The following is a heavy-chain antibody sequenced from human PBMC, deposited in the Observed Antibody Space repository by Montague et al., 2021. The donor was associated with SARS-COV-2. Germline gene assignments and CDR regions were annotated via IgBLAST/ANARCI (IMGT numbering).Heavy chain of an antibody. D-gene: IGHD3-3*01. Sequence: SETLSLTCAVYTDSFSGYYWSWIRQSPGKGLERIGEITHSGSTNHNPSLQSRVTISVDKSKKQVSLKLRSLTAADTAVYYCARGADYDFWSGFLRYKWFDHWGQGAPVIVSS. CDR2: ITHSGST. CDR3: ARGADYDFWSGFLRYKWFDH. V-gene: IGHV4-34*01. J-gene: IGHJ5*02. CDR1: TDSFSGYY.